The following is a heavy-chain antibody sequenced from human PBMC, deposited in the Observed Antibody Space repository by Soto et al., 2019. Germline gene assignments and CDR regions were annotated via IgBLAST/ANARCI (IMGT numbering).Heavy chain of an antibody. V-gene: IGHV4-59*08. CDR3: AAQNYYDSSGPDDAFDI. CDR1: GGSISSYY. D-gene: IGHD3-22*01. CDR2: IYYSGST. J-gene: IGHJ3*02. Sequence: NPSETLSLTCTVSGGSISSYYWSWIRQPPGKGLEWIGYIYYSGSTNYNPSLKSRVTISVDTSKNQFSLKLSSVTAADTAVYYCAAQNYYDSSGPDDAFDIWGQGTMVTVSS.